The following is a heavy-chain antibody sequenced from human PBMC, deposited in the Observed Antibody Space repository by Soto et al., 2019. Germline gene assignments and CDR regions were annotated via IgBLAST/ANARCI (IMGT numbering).Heavy chain of an antibody. J-gene: IGHJ4*02. Sequence: SETLSLTCTVSGVSISSIPYYWSWVRQHPGKGLEWIGSISYSGSTYSNPSLKSRITISLDTSKNQFSLNLRSVTAAGTAVYYRARLPARRAQGTLVTVAS. CDR2: ISYSGST. CDR1: GVSISSIPYY. CDR3: ARLPAR. D-gene: IGHD2-2*01. V-gene: IGHV4-31*03.